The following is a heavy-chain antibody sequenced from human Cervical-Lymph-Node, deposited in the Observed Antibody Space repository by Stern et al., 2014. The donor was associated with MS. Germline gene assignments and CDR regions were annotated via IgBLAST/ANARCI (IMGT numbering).Heavy chain of an antibody. V-gene: IGHV2-5*01. Sequence: ESGPTLVKPTQTLTLTCTFSGFSLSTSGVGVGWIRQPPGKALEWLALIYWNDDKLYSPSLKSRLTITKDTSKNQVVLTMTNMDPVDTATYYCARIRITIFGVVSPSFDYWGRGTLVTVSS. CDR2: IYWNDDK. J-gene: IGHJ4*02. D-gene: IGHD3-3*01. CDR1: GFSLSTSGVG. CDR3: ARIRITIFGVVSPSFDY.